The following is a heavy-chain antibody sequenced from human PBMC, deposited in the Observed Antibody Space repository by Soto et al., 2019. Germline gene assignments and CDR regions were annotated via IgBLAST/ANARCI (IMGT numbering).Heavy chain of an antibody. CDR2: INPNSGGT. J-gene: IGHJ5*02. CDR3: ARVASSGWYVSHFHPKDFWFHP. CDR1: GYSFTGYY. Sequence: GASVKVSCKASGYSFTGYYMHWVRQGPGQGLKWMGWINPNSGGTNYAQKFQGWVTMTRDTSISTAYMELSRLRSDDTAVYYCARVASSGWYVSHFHPKDFWFHPWGQGTLVTVSP. V-gene: IGHV1-2*04. D-gene: IGHD6-19*01.